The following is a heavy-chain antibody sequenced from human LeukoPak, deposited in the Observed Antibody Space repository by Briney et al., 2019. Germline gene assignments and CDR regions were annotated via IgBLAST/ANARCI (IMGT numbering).Heavy chain of an antibody. Sequence: SETLSLTCGVSGVSFSTYYWSWIRQSPEKGLEWIGEVNHSGYTNYNPSLKSRVTISVDTSKSQFSLKLSSVTAADTAVYYCARQLYGSDHWGQGTLVTVSS. D-gene: IGHD4-17*01. V-gene: IGHV4-34*01. CDR2: VNHSGYT. CDR1: GVSFSTYY. CDR3: ARQLYGSDH. J-gene: IGHJ4*02.